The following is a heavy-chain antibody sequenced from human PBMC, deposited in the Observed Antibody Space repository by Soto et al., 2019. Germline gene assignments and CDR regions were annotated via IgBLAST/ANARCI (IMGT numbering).Heavy chain of an antibody. CDR1: GYTFTRYA. J-gene: IGHJ4*02. CDR3: ARESGNSGTYDY. D-gene: IGHD1-26*01. Sequence: ASVKVSCKASGYTFTRYAMHWVRQAPGQGLEWTGWLNAGNGHTKYSQKFQGRVTMTRDTSASTGYMELSSLTSEDTAVYYCARESGNSGTYDYWGQGALVTVSS. V-gene: IGHV1-3*01. CDR2: LNAGNGHT.